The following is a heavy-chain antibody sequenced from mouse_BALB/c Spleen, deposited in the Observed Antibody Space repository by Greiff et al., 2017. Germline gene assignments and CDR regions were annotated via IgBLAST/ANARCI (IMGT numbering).Heavy chain of an antibody. CDR3: ARGTTDNAMDY. CDR1: GFTFSSYA. CDR2: ISSGGSYT. Sequence: DVKLVESGGGLVKPGGSLKLSCAASGFTFSSYAMSWVRQSPEKRLEWVAEISSGGSYTYYPDTVTGRFTISRDNAKNTLYLEMSSLRSEDTAMYYCARGTTDNAMDYWGQGTSVTVSS. V-gene: IGHV5-9-4*01. J-gene: IGHJ4*01. D-gene: IGHD1-1*01.